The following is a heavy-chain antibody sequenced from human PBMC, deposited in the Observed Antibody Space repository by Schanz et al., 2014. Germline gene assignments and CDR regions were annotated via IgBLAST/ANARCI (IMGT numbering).Heavy chain of an antibody. D-gene: IGHD3-10*01. CDR2: ISGSGGST. Sequence: EMQLLESGGGLVEPGGSLRLSCAASGFSFSSYAMGWVRQARGKGLEWVSAISGSGGSTYYADSVKGRFTISRDNSKNTLYLQMNSLRAEDTAVYYCAKGRFGELSAFDIWGQGTMVTVSS. V-gene: IGHV3-23*01. CDR1: GFSFSSYA. CDR3: AKGRFGELSAFDI. J-gene: IGHJ3*02.